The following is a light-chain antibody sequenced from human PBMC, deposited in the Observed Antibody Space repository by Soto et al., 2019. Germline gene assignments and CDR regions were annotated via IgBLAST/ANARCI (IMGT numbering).Light chain of an antibody. V-gene: IGKV3-11*01. CDR3: QQRINWPLT. CDR2: DAS. Sequence: EIVLTQSPGTLSLSPGERATLSCRASQSVSSYLAWYQQKPGQAPRLLISDASDRATGIPARFSGSGSGADFTLTISSLEPEDFAVYYCQQRINWPLTFGGGTRVEIK. J-gene: IGKJ4*01. CDR1: QSVSSY.